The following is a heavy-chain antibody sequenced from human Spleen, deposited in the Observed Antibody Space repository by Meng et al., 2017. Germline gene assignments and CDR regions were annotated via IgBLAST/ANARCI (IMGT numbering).Heavy chain of an antibody. CDR3: ARRYYYDSSGYYYFDY. V-gene: IGHV1-69*06. D-gene: IGHD3-22*01. J-gene: IGHJ4*02. CDR2: IIPIFGTA. Sequence: SVKVSCKASGGTFSSYAISWVRQAPGQGLEWMGGIIPIFGTANYAQKFQGRVTITADKSTSTAYMELSSLRSEDTAVYYCARRYYYDSSGYYYFDYWGQGTLVTVSS. CDR1: GGTFSSYA.